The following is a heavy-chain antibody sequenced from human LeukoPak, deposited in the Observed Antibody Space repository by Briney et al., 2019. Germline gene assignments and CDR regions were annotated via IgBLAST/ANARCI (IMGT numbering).Heavy chain of an antibody. Sequence: TSVKVSCKASGFTFSSSAMQWVRQARGQRLEWIGWIVVGSGNTNYAQGFQERVTIARDMSTSTAYMELSSLRSEDTAVYYCAADDKRTGYSNSWYDRYFDLWGRGTLVTVSS. CDR2: IVVGSGNT. J-gene: IGHJ2*01. CDR1: GFTFSSSA. V-gene: IGHV1-58*02. D-gene: IGHD6-13*01. CDR3: AADDKRTGYSNSWYDRYFDL.